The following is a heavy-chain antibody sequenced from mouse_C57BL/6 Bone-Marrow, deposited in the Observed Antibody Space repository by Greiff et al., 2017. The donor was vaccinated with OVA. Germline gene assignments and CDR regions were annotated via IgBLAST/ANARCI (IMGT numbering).Heavy chain of an antibody. J-gene: IGHJ1*03. D-gene: IGHD1-1*01. Sequence: EVQLQQSGPELVKPGASVKIPCKASGYTFTDYNMDWVKQSHGKSLEWIGDINPNNGGTIYNQKFKGKATLTVDKSSSTAYMELRSLTSEDTAVYYCARREYYGSSWYFDVWGTGTTVTVSS. CDR2: INPNNGGT. V-gene: IGHV1-18*01. CDR1: GYTFTDYN. CDR3: ARREYYGSSWYFDV.